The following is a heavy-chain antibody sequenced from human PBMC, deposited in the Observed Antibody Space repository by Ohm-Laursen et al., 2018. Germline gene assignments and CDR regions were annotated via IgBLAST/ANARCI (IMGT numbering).Heavy chain of an antibody. CDR1: AGSITNYY. Sequence: TLSLTWTVSAGSITNYYWTWVRQPAGKGLEWIGRISSSGSTNYNPSLKSRVTMSVDTSKNQLSLKVNSVTAADTAVYYCARDLGFAAPMDVWGQGTTVTVSS. CDR2: ISSSGST. J-gene: IGHJ6*02. V-gene: IGHV4-4*07. D-gene: IGHD7-27*01. CDR3: ARDLGFAAPMDV.